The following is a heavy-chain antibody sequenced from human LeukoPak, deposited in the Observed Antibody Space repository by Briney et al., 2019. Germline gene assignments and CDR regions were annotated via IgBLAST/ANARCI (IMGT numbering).Heavy chain of an antibody. D-gene: IGHD2-2*01. Sequence: SETLSLTCTVSGGSISSSSYYWGWIRQPPGKGLEWIGNIYYSGSTYYNPSLKSRVTISVDTSKNQFSLKLSSVTAADTAVYYCARGGSRLGYCSSTSCFPSVLRVQNNWFDPWGQGTLVTVSS. CDR3: ARGGSRLGYCSSTSCFPSVLRVQNNWFDP. CDR2: IYYSGST. V-gene: IGHV4-39*07. CDR1: GGSISSSSYY. J-gene: IGHJ5*02.